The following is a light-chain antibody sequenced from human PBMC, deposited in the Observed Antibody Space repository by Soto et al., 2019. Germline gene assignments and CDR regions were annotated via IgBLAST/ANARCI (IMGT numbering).Light chain of an antibody. Sequence: DIQMTQSPSSLSASVGDRVTISCRASLDISNYLAWYQQRPGKVPRLLIYAASTLQSGVPSRFSGSGSGTDFTLTISSLQPEDVATYYCQKYNSAPLTFGGGTKVEIK. J-gene: IGKJ4*01. CDR3: QKYNSAPLT. CDR2: AAS. CDR1: LDISNY. V-gene: IGKV1-27*01.